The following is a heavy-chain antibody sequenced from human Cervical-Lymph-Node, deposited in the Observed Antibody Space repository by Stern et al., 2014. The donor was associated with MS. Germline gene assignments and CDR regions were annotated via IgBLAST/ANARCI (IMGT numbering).Heavy chain of an antibody. D-gene: IGHD1-26*01. CDR3: ARMVGAFDI. Sequence: ESGPALVKPTQTLTLTCPFSGFSLSTSGMRVSWIRQPPGKALEWLARIDWDDEKFYRTFLKTRRTLSSENSKKQRALTMTNMDPVDTATYYCARMVGAFDIWGQGTMVPVSS. V-gene: IGHV2-70*04. J-gene: IGHJ3*02. CDR2: IDWDDEK. CDR1: GFSLSTSGMR.